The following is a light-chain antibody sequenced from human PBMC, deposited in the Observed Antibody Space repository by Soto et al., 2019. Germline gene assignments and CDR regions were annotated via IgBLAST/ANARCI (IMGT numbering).Light chain of an antibody. V-gene: IGLV2-14*01. CDR3: SSYTSSSTLYV. CDR1: SSDVGGYNY. Sequence: QFALTQPASVSGSPGQSITISCTRTSSDVGGYNYVSWYQQHPGKAPKLMIYDVSNRPSGVSNRFSGSKSGNTASLTISGLQAEDEADYYCSSYTSSSTLYVFGTGTKVTVL. J-gene: IGLJ1*01. CDR2: DVS.